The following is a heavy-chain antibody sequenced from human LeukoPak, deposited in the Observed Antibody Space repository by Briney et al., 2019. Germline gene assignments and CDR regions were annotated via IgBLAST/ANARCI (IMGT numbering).Heavy chain of an antibody. Sequence: ASVKVSCKASGYTFTCCCMHWVRQAPGQGLEWMGWINPNSGGTNYAQKFQGRVTMTRDTSISTAYMELSRLRSDDTAVYYCASLAAADFFDYWGQGTLVTVSS. V-gene: IGHV1-2*02. CDR3: ASLAAADFFDY. D-gene: IGHD6-13*01. CDR1: GYTFTCCC. CDR2: INPNSGGT. J-gene: IGHJ4*02.